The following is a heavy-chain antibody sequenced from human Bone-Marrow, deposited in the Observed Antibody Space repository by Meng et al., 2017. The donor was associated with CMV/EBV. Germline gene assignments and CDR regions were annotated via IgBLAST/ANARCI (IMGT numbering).Heavy chain of an antibody. Sequence: GGFLRLSCAASGFTFSSYWMSWVRQAPGKGLEWVANIKQDGSEKYYVDSVKGRFTISRDNAKNSLYLQMNSLRAEDTAVYYCARVVCSNGVCYTGYYFDYWGQGTLVTVSS. V-gene: IGHV3-7*01. CDR3: ARVVCSNGVCYTGYYFDY. CDR1: GFTFSSYW. J-gene: IGHJ4*02. D-gene: IGHD2-8*01. CDR2: IKQDGSEK.